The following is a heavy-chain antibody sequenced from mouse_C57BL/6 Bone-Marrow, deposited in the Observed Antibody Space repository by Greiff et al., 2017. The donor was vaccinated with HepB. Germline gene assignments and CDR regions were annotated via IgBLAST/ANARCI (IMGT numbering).Heavy chain of an antibody. CDR3: ARSRSYYVGLAMDY. D-gene: IGHD1-1*01. V-gene: IGHV1-63*01. CDR1: GYTFTNYW. CDR2: IYPGGGYT. J-gene: IGHJ4*01. Sequence: QVQLQQSGAELVRPGTSVKMSCKASGYTFTNYWIGWAKQRPGHGLEWIGDIYPGGGYTNYNEKFKGKATLTADKSSSTAYMQFSSLTSEDSAIYDYARSRSYYVGLAMDYWGQGTSVTVSS.